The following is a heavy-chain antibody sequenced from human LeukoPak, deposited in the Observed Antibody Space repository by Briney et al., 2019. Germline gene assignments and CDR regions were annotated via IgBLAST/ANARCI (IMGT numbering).Heavy chain of an antibody. CDR2: IYHSGST. V-gene: IGHV4-38-2*02. J-gene: IGHJ6*03. D-gene: IGHD3-3*02. Sequence: SETLSLTCTVSGYSISSGYYWGWIRQPPGKELEWIGSIYHSGSTYYNPSLKSRVTISVDTSKNQFSLKLSSVTAADTAVYYCASPRIFGVVITGYYMDVWGKGTTVTVSS. CDR3: ASPRIFGVVITGYYMDV. CDR1: GYSISSGYY.